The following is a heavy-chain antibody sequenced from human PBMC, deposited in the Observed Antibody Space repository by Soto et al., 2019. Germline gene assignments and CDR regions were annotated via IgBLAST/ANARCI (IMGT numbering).Heavy chain of an antibody. Sequence: EVQLLESGGGLVQPGGSLRLSCAASGFTFSSYAMSWVRQAPGKGLEWVSAISGSGGSTYYADSVKGRFTISRDNSKNTLYLQMNSLRAEDTTVYYCAKDGSYSSGLNWFDPWGQGTLVTVSS. J-gene: IGHJ5*02. V-gene: IGHV3-23*01. D-gene: IGHD6-19*01. CDR3: AKDGSYSSGLNWFDP. CDR1: GFTFSSYA. CDR2: ISGSGGST.